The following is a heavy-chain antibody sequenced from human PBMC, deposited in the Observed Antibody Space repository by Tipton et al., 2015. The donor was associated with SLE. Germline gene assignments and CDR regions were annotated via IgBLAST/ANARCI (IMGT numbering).Heavy chain of an antibody. Sequence: GLVKPSETLSLTCTVSGVSISGYYYWIWIRQPAGKGLEWIGRIYGSANGITNYNPSLWSRVTMSVDTSKNQFSLRLTSMTAADTGMYYCARGSVVADDYWGQGTLVTVSS. CDR1: GVSISGYYY. V-gene: IGHV4-4*07. D-gene: IGHD2-15*01. CDR2: IYGSANGIT. J-gene: IGHJ4*02. CDR3: ARGSVVADDY.